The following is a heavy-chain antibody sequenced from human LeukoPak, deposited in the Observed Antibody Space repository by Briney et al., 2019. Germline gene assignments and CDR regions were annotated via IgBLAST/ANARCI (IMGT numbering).Heavy chain of an antibody. J-gene: IGHJ4*02. Sequence: GGSLRLSCSASGFTFSSYAMHWVRQAPGKGLEWVAVISYDGSNKYYADSVKGRFTISRDNSKNTLYLQMNSLRAEDTAVYYCAREGMGYSGYEAAFDYWGQGTLVTVSS. CDR1: GFTFSSYA. CDR3: AREGMGYSGYEAAFDY. V-gene: IGHV3-30*04. D-gene: IGHD5-12*01. CDR2: ISYDGSNK.